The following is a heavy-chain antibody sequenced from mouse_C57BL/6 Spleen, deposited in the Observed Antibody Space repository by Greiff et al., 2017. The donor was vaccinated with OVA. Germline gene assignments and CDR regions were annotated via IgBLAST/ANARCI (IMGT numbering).Heavy chain of an antibody. Sequence: QVQLQQSGPGLVAPSQSLSITCTVSGFSLTSYGVHWVRQPPGKGLEWLVVIWSDGSTTYNSALKSSLSISKDNSKSQVFLKMNSLQTDDTAMYYCARNYYGSSGAMDYWGQGTSVTVSS. CDR3: ARNYYGSSGAMDY. CDR1: GFSLTSYG. D-gene: IGHD1-1*01. J-gene: IGHJ4*01. V-gene: IGHV2-6*02. CDR2: IWSDGST.